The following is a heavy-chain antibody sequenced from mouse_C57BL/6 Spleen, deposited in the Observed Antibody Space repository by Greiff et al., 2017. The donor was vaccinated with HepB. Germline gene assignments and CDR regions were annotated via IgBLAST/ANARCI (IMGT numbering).Heavy chain of an antibody. Sequence: VQLQQSGAELARPGASVKMSCKASGYTFTSYTMHWVKQRPGQGLEWIGYINPSSGYTKYNQKFKDKATLTADKSSSTAYMQLSSLTSADSAVYYCASGGDFDYWGQGTTLTVSS. CDR2: INPSSGYT. CDR3: ASGGDFDY. J-gene: IGHJ2*01. V-gene: IGHV1-4*01. CDR1: GYTFTSYT.